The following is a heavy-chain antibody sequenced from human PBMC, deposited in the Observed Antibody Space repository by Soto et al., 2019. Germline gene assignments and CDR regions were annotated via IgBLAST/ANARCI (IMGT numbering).Heavy chain of an antibody. D-gene: IGHD1-7*01. CDR1: CGSISSGGYY. J-gene: IGHJ6*02. V-gene: IGHV4-31*03. CDR2: IYYSGST. Sequence: PSDTLSITCTVSCGSISSGGYYWILISHHPWKGLDWIGYIYYSGSTYYNPSLKSRVTISVDTSKNQFSLKLSSVTAADTAVYYCARAKWNYLYYYYGMEVWGQGTTVTVSS. CDR3: ARAKWNYLYYYYGMEV.